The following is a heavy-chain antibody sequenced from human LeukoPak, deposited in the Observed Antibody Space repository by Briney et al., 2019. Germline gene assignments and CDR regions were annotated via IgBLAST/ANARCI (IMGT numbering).Heavy chain of an antibody. J-gene: IGHJ4*02. CDR3: ARVAIFGVVMPWRYFDY. Sequence: SETLSLTCAVYGGSFSGYYWSWIRQPPGKGLEWIGEINHSGSTNYNPSLKSRVTISVDTSKNQFSLKLSSVTAADTAVYYCARVAIFGVVMPWRYFDYWGQGTLVTVSS. CDR1: GGSFSGYY. D-gene: IGHD3-3*01. CDR2: INHSGST. V-gene: IGHV4-34*01.